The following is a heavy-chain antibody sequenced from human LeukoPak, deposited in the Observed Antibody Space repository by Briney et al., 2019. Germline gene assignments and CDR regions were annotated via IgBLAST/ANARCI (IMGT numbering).Heavy chain of an antibody. CDR2: IGTAGDT. Sequence: GGSLRLSCAASGFTFSCYDMHWVRQATGKGLEWVSAIGTAGDTYYPGSVKGRFTISRENAKNSLYLQMNSLRAGDTAVYYCARGYGDRGSYWYFDLWGRGTLVTVSS. J-gene: IGHJ2*01. D-gene: IGHD4-17*01. CDR3: ARGYGDRGSYWYFDL. V-gene: IGHV3-13*01. CDR1: GFTFSCYD.